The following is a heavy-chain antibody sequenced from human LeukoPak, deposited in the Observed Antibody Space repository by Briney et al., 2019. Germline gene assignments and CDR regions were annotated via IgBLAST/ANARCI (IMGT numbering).Heavy chain of an antibody. Sequence: ASVKVSCKASGGTFSTYAISWVREAPGQGLEWMGRIIPILGIPKYAQKFQGRVTITADTSTSTAYMELSSLRSEDTAMYYCARDRDDSGWYLDDAFDIWGQGTMVTVSS. J-gene: IGHJ3*02. V-gene: IGHV1-69*04. CDR3: ARDRDDSGWYLDDAFDI. D-gene: IGHD6-19*01. CDR2: IIPILGIP. CDR1: GGTFSTYA.